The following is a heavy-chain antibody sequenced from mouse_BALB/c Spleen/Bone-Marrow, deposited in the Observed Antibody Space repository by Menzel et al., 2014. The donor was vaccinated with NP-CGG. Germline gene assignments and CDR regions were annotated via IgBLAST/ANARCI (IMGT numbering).Heavy chain of an antibody. D-gene: IGHD2-14*01. Sequence: DVKLQESGPDLVKPSQSLSLTCTVTGYSITSGYSWHWIRQFPGNKLEWMGYIHYSGSTNYNPSLKSRISITRDTSKNQFLLQLNSVTTEDTATYYCARWRYDPYAMDYWGQGTSVTVSS. CDR3: ARWRYDPYAMDY. CDR2: IHYSGST. V-gene: IGHV3-1*02. CDR1: GYSITSGYS. J-gene: IGHJ4*01.